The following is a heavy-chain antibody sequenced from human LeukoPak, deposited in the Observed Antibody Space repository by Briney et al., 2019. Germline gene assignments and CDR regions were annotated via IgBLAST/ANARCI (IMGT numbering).Heavy chain of an antibody. V-gene: IGHV5-51*01. Sequence: GESLKISCKGSGYSFSKYWITWVRQTPGKGLEWMGIICPGDSDTRYSPSFQGQVTISVDKSISTAYLQWSSLKASDTAMYYCARHPPSYFDSSGFPFDYWGQGTLVTVSS. D-gene: IGHD3-22*01. CDR1: GYSFSKYW. CDR2: ICPGDSDT. J-gene: IGHJ4*02. CDR3: ARHPPSYFDSSGFPFDY.